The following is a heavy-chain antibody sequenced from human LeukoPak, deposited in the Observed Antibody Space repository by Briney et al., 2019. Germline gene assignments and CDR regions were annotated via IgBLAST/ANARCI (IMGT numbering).Heavy chain of an antibody. CDR3: ARLLASRNVFDI. CDR2: ISSDGNTK. CDR1: GFTFRTYD. D-gene: IGHD2-21*01. J-gene: IGHJ3*02. Sequence: GGSLRLPCAASGFTFRTYDIHWVRQAPGKGLEWVALISSDGNTKHYADSVKGRFTLSRDNAKNSLYLQMNSLRAEDTAVFYCARLLASRNVFDIWGQGTMVTVSS. V-gene: IGHV3-30-3*01.